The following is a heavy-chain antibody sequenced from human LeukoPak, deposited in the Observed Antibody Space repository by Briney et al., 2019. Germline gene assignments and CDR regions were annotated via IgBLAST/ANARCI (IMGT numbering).Heavy chain of an antibody. CDR2: IKQDGSEK. CDR3: ARDIVDSSSWYYFDY. D-gene: IGHD6-13*01. CDR1: GFTFSSYW. J-gene: IGHJ4*02. V-gene: IGHV3-7*01. Sequence: PGGSLRLSRAASGFTFSSYWMSWVRQAPGKGLEWVANIKQDGSEKYYVDSVKGRFTISRDNAKNSLYLQMNSLRAEDTAVYYCARDIVDSSSWYYFDYWGQGTLVTVSS.